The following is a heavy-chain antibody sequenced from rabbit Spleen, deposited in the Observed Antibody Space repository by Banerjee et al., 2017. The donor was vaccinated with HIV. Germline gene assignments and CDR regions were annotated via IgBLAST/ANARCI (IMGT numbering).Heavy chain of an antibody. CDR3: ARDPGSSYYYAMDL. Sequence: QQLVESGGGLVKPGASLTLTCKASGVSFSSGFDMCWVRQAPGKGLEWIACVAAGVSLTSYYATWAKGRFTISKTSSTTVTLQMTSLTAADTATYFCARDPGSSYYYAMDLWGPGTLVTV. J-gene: IGHJ6*01. V-gene: IGHV1S40*01. D-gene: IGHD8-1*01. CDR2: VAAGVSLTS. CDR1: GVSFSSGFD.